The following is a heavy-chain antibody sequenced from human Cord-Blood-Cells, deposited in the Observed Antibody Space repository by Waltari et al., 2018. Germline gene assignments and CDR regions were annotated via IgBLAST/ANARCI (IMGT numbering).Heavy chain of an antibody. CDR3: ARGTDWADY. D-gene: IGHD3-9*01. CDR2: INHSGST. V-gene: IGHV4-34*01. J-gene: IGHJ4*02. Sequence: QVQLQQWGAGLLKPSETLSLTCAVYGGSFSGYSWSWIRQPPGKGLEWIGEINHSGSTNYNPSLKSRVTISVDTAKNQFSLKLSSVTAADTAVYYCARGTDWADYWGQGTLVTVSS. CDR1: GGSFSGYS.